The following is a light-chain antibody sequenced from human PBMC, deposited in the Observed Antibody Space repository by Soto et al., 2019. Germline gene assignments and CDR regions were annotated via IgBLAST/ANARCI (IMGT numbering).Light chain of an antibody. Sequence: DIQMTQSPSSLSASVGERVTITCQASQDISNYLNWYQQKPGKAPKLLIYAASNLGTGVPSRFSGGGAVTDFTFTISSLQPEDIATYYCQQYGNVPTTFGQGTKVEIK. J-gene: IGKJ1*01. CDR2: AAS. CDR1: QDISNY. CDR3: QQYGNVPTT. V-gene: IGKV1-33*01.